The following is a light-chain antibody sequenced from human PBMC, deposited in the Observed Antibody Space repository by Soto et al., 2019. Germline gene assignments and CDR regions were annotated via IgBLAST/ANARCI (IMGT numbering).Light chain of an antibody. V-gene: IGLV7-46*01. J-gene: IGLJ3*02. CDR1: TGAVTSGHY. CDR2: DTS. CDR3: LLSYSGARV. Sequence: QAVVTQEPSLTVSPGGTVTLTCGSSTGAVTSGHYPYWFQQQPGHAPRTLIYDTSTKRSWTPARFSGSLLGGKAALTLSGAQTEDEAEYYCLLSYSGARVFGGGTKVTVL.